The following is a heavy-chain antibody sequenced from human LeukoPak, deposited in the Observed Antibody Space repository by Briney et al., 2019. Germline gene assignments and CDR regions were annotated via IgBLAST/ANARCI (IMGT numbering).Heavy chain of an antibody. D-gene: IGHD6-19*01. Sequence: ASVKVSCKASGYTFTSYDINWVRRATGQGLEWMGWMNPNSGNTGYAQKFQGRVTITRNTSISTAYMELSSLRSEDTAVYYCARALNINSRSGIAVAGNGLGYWGQGTLVTVSS. CDR3: ARALNINSRSGIAVAGNGLGY. J-gene: IGHJ4*02. CDR1: GYTFTSYD. CDR2: MNPNSGNT. V-gene: IGHV1-8*03.